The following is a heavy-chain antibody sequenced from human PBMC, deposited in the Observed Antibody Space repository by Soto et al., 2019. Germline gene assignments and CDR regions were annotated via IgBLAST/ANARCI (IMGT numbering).Heavy chain of an antibody. D-gene: IGHD6-13*01. Sequence: GGSLRLSCAASGFTFDDYAMRCVRQAPGKGLEWVSGISWNSGNIGYADSVKGRFTISRDNAKNSLYLQMNSLSTEDTALYYCAKDRSPSSSSLDYWGHGTLVTVSS. CDR1: GFTFDDYA. J-gene: IGHJ4*01. V-gene: IGHV3-9*01. CDR3: AKDRSPSSSSLDY. CDR2: ISWNSGNI.